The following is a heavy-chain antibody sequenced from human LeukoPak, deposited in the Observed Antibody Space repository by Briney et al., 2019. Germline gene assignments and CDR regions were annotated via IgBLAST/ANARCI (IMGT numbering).Heavy chain of an antibody. CDR3: ARLRCRGGTCTPSPDY. Sequence: PGGSLRLSCAASGFTFSSDWMHWVRQAPATGLVWVSRINSDGSNINYADSVKGRFTISRDNAKNTLYLQMNSLRAEDSALYYCARLRCRGGTCTPSPDYWGQGTLVTVSS. D-gene: IGHD2-15*01. J-gene: IGHJ4*02. CDR1: GFTFSSDW. CDR2: INSDGSNI. V-gene: IGHV3-74*01.